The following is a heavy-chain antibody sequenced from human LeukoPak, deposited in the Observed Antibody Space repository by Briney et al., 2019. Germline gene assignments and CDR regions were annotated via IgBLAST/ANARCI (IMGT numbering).Heavy chain of an antibody. CDR1: GYTFTGHN. J-gene: IGHJ4*02. CDR2: INPYSGDT. D-gene: IGHD2-15*01. CDR3: ARDWLSYCSGDKCPYVVGY. Sequence: ASVKVSCKASGYTFTGHNLHWVRLAPGQGLQWMGWINPYSGDTGSAQHLQGRMTLTRDTSISTAYMELRSLTSDDTAFYYCARDWLSYCSGDKCPYVVGYWGQGTLVLVSA. V-gene: IGHV1-2*02.